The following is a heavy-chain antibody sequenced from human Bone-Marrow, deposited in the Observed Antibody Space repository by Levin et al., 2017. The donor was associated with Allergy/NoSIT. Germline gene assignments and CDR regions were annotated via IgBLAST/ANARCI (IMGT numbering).Heavy chain of an antibody. CDR2: ISGSGGST. J-gene: IGHJ4*02. CDR1: GFTFSSYA. V-gene: IGHV3-23*01. D-gene: IGHD2-15*01. Sequence: PGGSLRLSCAASGFTFSSYAMSWVRQAPGKGLEWVSAISGSGGSTYYADSVKGRFTISRDNSKNTLYLQMNSLRAEDTAVYYCAKDLGGGYCSGGSCYGGVDYWGQGTLVTVSS. CDR3: AKDLGGGYCSGGSCYGGVDY.